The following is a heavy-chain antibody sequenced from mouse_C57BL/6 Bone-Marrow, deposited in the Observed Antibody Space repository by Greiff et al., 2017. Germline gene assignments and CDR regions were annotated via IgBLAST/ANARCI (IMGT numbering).Heavy chain of an antibody. Sequence: VKLVESGAELVKPGASVKVSCKASGYTFTSYWMHWVQQRPGQGLEWIGRIHPSDSDTNYNQKFKGKATLTVDKSSSTAYMQLSSLTSEDSAVYYCAIDYGSSYGYFDVWGTGTTVTVSS. J-gene: IGHJ1*03. CDR1: GYTFTSYW. D-gene: IGHD1-1*01. V-gene: IGHV1-74*01. CDR2: IHPSDSDT. CDR3: AIDYGSSYGYFDV.